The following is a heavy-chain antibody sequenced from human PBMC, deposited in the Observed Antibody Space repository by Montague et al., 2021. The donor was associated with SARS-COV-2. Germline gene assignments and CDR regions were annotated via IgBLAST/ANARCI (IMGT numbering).Heavy chain of an antibody. D-gene: IGHD3-22*01. CDR1: GGSINDHY. V-gene: IGHV4-4*09. CDR3: ARQGYYDSAGYHWHLDL. Sequence: SETLSLTCTVSGGSINDHYRSWIRQSPGKGLEWIGYISPNGKTNYNPSLKSRVTLSADASRNESSLKLDSVTAADTAVYFCARQGYYDSAGYHWHLDLWGRGMLVTVSS. J-gene: IGHJ2*01. CDR2: ISPNGKT.